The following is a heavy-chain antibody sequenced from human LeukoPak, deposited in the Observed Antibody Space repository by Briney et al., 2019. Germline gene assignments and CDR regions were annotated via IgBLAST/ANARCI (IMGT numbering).Heavy chain of an antibody. V-gene: IGHV4-59*01. Sequence: PSETLSLTCTVSGGSISSYYWSWIRQPPGKGLEWIGYIYYSGSTYYNPSLKSRVTISVDTSKNQFSLKLSSVTAADTAVYYCARDRTGTAYYFDHLGQGTLVTVSS. D-gene: IGHD1-1*01. CDR3: ARDRTGTAYYFDH. CDR2: IYYSGST. CDR1: GGSISSYY. J-gene: IGHJ4*02.